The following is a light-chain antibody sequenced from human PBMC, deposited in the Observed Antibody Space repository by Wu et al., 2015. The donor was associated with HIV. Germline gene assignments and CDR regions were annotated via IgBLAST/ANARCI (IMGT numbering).Light chain of an antibody. Sequence: EVALTQSPATLYLSTGQRATLSCRASQSIGNSLGWYQQKPGQAPRLLIHDASNRASGIPARFSGSGSETDFTLTISSLEPEDFALYYCQQRSTWPLTFGQGTRLEIK. CDR1: QSIGNS. CDR3: QQRSTWPLT. J-gene: IGKJ5*01. V-gene: IGKV3-11*01. CDR2: DAS.